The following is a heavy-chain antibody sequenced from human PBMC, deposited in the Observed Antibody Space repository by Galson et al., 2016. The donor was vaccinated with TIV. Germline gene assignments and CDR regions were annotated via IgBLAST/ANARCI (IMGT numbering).Heavy chain of an antibody. V-gene: IGHV1-69*13. J-gene: IGHJ5*02. D-gene: IGHD2/OR15-2a*01. CDR1: GYTFTNFG. CDR2: IIPLFGAT. CDR3: AREGQIYGDSYDP. Sequence: SVKVSCKASGYTFTNFGVSWVRQAPGQGLEWMGRIIPLFGATKYAQKFQGRVTITADEPRSTTYMELSGLRPDDTAVYYCAREGQIYGDSYDPWGQGSLVTVSS.